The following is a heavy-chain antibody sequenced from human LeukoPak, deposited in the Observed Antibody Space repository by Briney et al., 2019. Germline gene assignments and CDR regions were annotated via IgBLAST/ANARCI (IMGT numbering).Heavy chain of an antibody. D-gene: IGHD3-3*01. Sequence: GGSLRLSCAASGFPFTSHWLSWFRQSPGRGLEWVAHINSDGSEKNYVDSVKGRFTISRDNARNSQFLQMNSLRAEDTAVYYCARGKDDFWSGWSPTHGNWFDPWGQGTLVTVSS. CDR3: ARGKDDFWSGWSPTHGNWFDP. CDR1: GFPFTSHW. J-gene: IGHJ5*02. V-gene: IGHV3-7*01. CDR2: INSDGSEK.